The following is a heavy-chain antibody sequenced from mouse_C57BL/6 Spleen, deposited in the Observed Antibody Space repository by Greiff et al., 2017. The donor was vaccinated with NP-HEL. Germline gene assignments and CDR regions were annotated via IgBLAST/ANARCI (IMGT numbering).Heavy chain of an antibody. D-gene: IGHD1-1*01. V-gene: IGHV14-3*01. CDR2: IDPANGTT. CDR3: ARPNYYGSSYGAMDY. CDR1: GFNIKNTY. J-gene: IGHJ4*01. Sequence: VQLKESVAELVRPGASVKLSCTASGFNIKNTYMHWVKQRPEQGLEWIGRIDPANGTTKYAPKFQGKATITADTSSNTAYLQLSSLTSEDTAIYYCARPNYYGSSYGAMDYWGQGTSVTVSS.